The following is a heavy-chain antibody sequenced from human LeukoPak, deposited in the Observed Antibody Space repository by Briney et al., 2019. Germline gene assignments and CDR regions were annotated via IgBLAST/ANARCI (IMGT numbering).Heavy chain of an antibody. CDR3: AREPHSSGSYSGDAFDI. CDR2: IYISGGT. Sequence: SETPSLTCTVSGGSISSGSYFWSWIGQPAGKGLECIGRIYISGGTNYNASLKSRVTISIDTSKNQLSLKLSSVTAADTAVYYCAREPHSSGSYSGDAFDIWGQGTMVTVSS. D-gene: IGHD1-26*01. V-gene: IGHV4-61*02. J-gene: IGHJ3*02. CDR1: GGSISSGSYF.